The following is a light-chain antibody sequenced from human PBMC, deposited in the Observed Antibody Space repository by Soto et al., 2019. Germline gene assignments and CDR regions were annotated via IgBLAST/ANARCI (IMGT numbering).Light chain of an antibody. CDR3: QQSYSSPLT. Sequence: DIQMTQSPSSLSASIGDRVTITCRASQSISSYLNWYQQKPGKAPKLLIYAASSLQSGVPSRFGGSGSGTDLTLTICSLQPEDFAIYHCQQSYSSPLTFGGGTKVEIK. CDR2: AAS. V-gene: IGKV1-39*01. CDR1: QSISSY. J-gene: IGKJ4*01.